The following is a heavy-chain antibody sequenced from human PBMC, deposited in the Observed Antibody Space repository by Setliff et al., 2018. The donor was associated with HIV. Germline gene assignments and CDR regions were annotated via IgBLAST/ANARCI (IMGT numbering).Heavy chain of an antibody. CDR2: IIPLFGTA. CDR1: GGTFSNYA. D-gene: IGHD3-22*01. V-gene: IGHV1-69*13. Sequence: GASVKVSCKASGGTFSNYAFSWVRQAPGQGLEWMGGIIPLFGTANYAQNFQGRVTITADASTSTAYLGLSSLRSEDTATYYCARDRHHYDSSGFDAFDLWGQGTMVTVSS. CDR3: ARDRHHYDSSGFDAFDL. J-gene: IGHJ3*01.